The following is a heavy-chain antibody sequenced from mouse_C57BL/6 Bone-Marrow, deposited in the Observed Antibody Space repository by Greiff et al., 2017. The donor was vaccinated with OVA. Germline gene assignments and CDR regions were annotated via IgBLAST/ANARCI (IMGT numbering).Heavy chain of an antibody. CDR3: ARLYGNPYYFDY. Sequence: DVKLVESGGGLVQPGGSLSLSCAASGFTFTDYYMSWVRQPPGKALEWLGFIRNKANGYTTEYSASVKGRFTISRDNSQSILYLQMNALRAEDSATYYCARLYGNPYYFDYWGQGTTLTVSS. J-gene: IGHJ2*01. V-gene: IGHV7-3*01. CDR2: IRNKANGYTT. CDR1: GFTFTDYY. D-gene: IGHD2-1*01.